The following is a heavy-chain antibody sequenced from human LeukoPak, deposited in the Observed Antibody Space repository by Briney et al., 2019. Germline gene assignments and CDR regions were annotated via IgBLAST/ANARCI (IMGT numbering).Heavy chain of an antibody. D-gene: IGHD6-19*01. J-gene: IGHJ4*02. Sequence: SVTVSCKASGGTFSSYAISWVRQAPGQGLEWMGGIIPIFGTANYAQKFQGRVTITADESTSTAYMELSSLRSEDTAVYYCARASSGWYRILDYWGQGTLVTVSS. V-gene: IGHV1-69*13. CDR2: IIPIFGTA. CDR1: GGTFSSYA. CDR3: ARASSGWYRILDY.